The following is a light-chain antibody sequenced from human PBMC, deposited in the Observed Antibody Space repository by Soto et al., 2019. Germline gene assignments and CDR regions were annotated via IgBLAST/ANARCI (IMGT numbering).Light chain of an antibody. Sequence: DIQRTHPLSPRPPPLGDKSTTLGRPSKSISSWLAWYQQKPGKAPKLLIYDASSLESGVPSRFSGSGSGTEFTLTISSLQPDDFATYYCQQYNSYSWTFGQGTKVDIK. CDR3: QQYNSYSWT. CDR1: KSISSW. J-gene: IGKJ1*01. CDR2: DAS. V-gene: IGKV1-5*02.